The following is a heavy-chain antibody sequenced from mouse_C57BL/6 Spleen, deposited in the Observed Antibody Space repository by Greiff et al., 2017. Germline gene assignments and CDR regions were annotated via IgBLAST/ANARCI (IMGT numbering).Heavy chain of an antibody. Sequence: VQLQESGAELVKPGASVKISCKASGYAFSSSWMNWVKQRPGQGLEWIGRIYPGDGDTNYNGKFKGKATLTADKSSSTAYMQLSSLTSEDSAVYFCARWGCNYVAWFAYRGQGTLVTASA. D-gene: IGHD2-1*01. V-gene: IGHV1-82*01. J-gene: IGHJ3*01. CDR1: GYAFSSSW. CDR2: IYPGDGDT. CDR3: ARWGCNYVAWFAY.